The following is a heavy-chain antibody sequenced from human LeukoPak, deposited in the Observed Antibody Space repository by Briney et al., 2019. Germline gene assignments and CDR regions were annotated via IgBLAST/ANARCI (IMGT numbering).Heavy chain of an antibody. D-gene: IGHD3-3*01. CDR3: ARAYYDFWSGYSNFDY. CDR1: GGSISSSNW. V-gene: IGHV4-4*02. CDR2: IYHSGST. Sequence: PSGTLSLTCAVSGGSISSSNWWSWVRQPPGKGLEWIGEIYHSGSTNYNPSLKSRVTISVDKSKNQFSLKLSSVTAADTAVYYCARAYYDFWSGYSNFDYWGQGTLVTVSS. J-gene: IGHJ4*02.